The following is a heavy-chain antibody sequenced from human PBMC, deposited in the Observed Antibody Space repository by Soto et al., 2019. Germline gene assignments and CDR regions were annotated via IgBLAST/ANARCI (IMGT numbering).Heavy chain of an antibody. D-gene: IGHD3-22*01. Sequence: PSETLSLTCTVSGGSISSGGYYWSWIRQHPGKGLEWIGYIYYSGSTYYNPSLKSRVTISVDTSNNQFSLKLSSVTAADTAVYYCARDRSDYYDSSGYHYYYYGMDVWGQGTTVTVSS. CDR2: IYYSGST. J-gene: IGHJ6*02. CDR3: ARDRSDYYDSSGYHYYYYGMDV. CDR1: GGSISSGGYY. V-gene: IGHV4-31*03.